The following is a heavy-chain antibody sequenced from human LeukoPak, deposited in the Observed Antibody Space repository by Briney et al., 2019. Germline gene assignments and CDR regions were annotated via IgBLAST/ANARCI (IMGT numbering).Heavy chain of an antibody. J-gene: IGHJ3*01. CDR2: INADGSTA. D-gene: IGHD1-14*01. CDR1: GFTFDNSW. CDR3: VVVVEPPDSDGFDV. V-gene: IGHV3-74*01. Sequence: GGSLRLSCAASGFTFDNSWVHWVRQAPGKGLVWVSLINADGSTATYADSVKGRFTISRDNARNTLSLQMNSLTIEDTAVYYCVVVVEPPDSDGFDVWGQGTMITVSS.